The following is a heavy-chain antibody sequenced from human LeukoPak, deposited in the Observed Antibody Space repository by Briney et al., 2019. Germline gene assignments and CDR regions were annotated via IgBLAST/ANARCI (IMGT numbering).Heavy chain of an antibody. D-gene: IGHD1-1*01. V-gene: IGHV3-33*01. CDR3: ARDHTDTTGDY. Sequence: PGGSLRLSCAASGFTFSSYGMHWVRQAPGKGLEWVAVIWYDGSNKYYADSVKGRFTISRDNSKNTLYLQMNSLRAEDTAVYYCARDHTDTTGDYWGQGTLVTVSS. CDR2: IWYDGSNK. J-gene: IGHJ4*02. CDR1: GFTFSSYG.